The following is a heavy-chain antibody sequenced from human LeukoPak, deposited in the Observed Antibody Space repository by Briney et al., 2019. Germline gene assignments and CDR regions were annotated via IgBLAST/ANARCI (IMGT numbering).Heavy chain of an antibody. CDR1: AGFISSYS. Sequence: SETLSLTCTVSAGFISSYSWSWIRQPAGKGLEWVGRIYTSGSTNYNPSLKSRVTMSVDTSKNQFSLKLSSVTAADTAVYYITVRYCSSTLCYDLAYCGQGTLVTVSS. CDR2: IYTSGST. V-gene: IGHV4-4*07. J-gene: IGHJ4*02. CDR3: TVRYCSSTLCYDLAY. D-gene: IGHD2-2*01.